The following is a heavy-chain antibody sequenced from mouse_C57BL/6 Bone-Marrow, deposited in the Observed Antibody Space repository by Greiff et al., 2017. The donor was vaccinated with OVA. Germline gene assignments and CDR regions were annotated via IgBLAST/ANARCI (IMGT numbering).Heavy chain of an antibody. CDR3: ARRRGSYAMDY. CDR1: GYSITSGYY. Sequence: QLQESGPGLVKPSQSLSLTCSVTGYSITSGYYWNWIRQFPGNKLEWMGYISYDGSNNYNPSLKNRISITRDTSKNQFFLKLNSVTTEDTATYYCARRRGSYAMDYWGQGTSVTVSS. V-gene: IGHV3-6*01. CDR2: ISYDGSN. J-gene: IGHJ4*01.